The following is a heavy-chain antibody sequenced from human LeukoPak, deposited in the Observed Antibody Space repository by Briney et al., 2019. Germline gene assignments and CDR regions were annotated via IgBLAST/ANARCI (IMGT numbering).Heavy chain of an antibody. CDR3: ARALVATAPFDY. Sequence: PGGSLRLSCAASGFTFTTNAMNWVRQAPGKGPEWVSSITSSSSYIYYADSLKGRFTISRDNAKNSLYLQMNSLRAEDTAVYYCARALVATAPFDYWGQGTLVTVSS. CDR2: ITSSSSYI. V-gene: IGHV3-21*06. D-gene: IGHD5-12*01. J-gene: IGHJ4*02. CDR1: GFTFTTNA.